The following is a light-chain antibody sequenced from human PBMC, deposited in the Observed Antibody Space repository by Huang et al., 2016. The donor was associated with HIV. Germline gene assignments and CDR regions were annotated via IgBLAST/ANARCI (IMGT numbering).Light chain of an antibody. V-gene: IGKV3-11*01. CDR1: PRVGVY. J-gene: IGKJ4*01. CDR2: EAS. Sequence: EIVLTQSPATLSLSPGDRATLSCRASPRVGVYLACSQQKPGQAPRLRNFEASNRATGIPDRFRGSGSGTDVTLTIDSLQPDDFAIYYCQQRTKWPPVLTFGGGTRVEIK. CDR3: QQRTKWPPVLT.